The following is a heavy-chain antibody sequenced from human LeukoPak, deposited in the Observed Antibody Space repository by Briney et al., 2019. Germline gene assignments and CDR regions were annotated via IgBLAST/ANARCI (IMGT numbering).Heavy chain of an antibody. J-gene: IGHJ3*02. V-gene: IGHV5-51*01. D-gene: IGHD3-3*01. Sequence: GESLKISCKGSGYSFTTYWIGWVRQMPGKGLEWMGVIYPGASDASYSPSFQGQVTISADKSISTAYLQWSSLKASDTAMYYCANGANYDFWSGYYQKRVEGFEIWGQGTMVTVSS. CDR3: ANGANYDFWSGYYQKRVEGFEI. CDR1: GYSFTTYW. CDR2: IYPGASDA.